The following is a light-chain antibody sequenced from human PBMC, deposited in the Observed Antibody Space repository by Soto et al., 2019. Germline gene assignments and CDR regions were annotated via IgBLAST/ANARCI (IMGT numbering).Light chain of an antibody. J-gene: IGLJ3*02. CDR2: LEASGNC. V-gene: IGLV4-60*03. CDR3: ETWDSNTRV. CDR1: SERSTYI. Sequence: QLVLTQSSSASASLGSSVKLTCTLSSERSTYIITWHQQQPGKAPRYLMKLEASGNCNKGSGVPDRFSGSSSGADRYLSISNLQSEDEADYYCETWDSNTRVYGGGTKLTVL.